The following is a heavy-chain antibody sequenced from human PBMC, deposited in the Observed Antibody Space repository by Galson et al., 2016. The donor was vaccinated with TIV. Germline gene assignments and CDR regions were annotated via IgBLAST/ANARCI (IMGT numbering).Heavy chain of an antibody. V-gene: IGHV4-61*02. J-gene: IGHJ4*02. CDR1: GGSISSGSYF. Sequence: TLSLTCAVSGGSISSGSYFWSWIQQPAGNGLEWIGRIYANGNTHYSPTLKSRVTMSVDASKKQISLRLSSVTAADTAVYFCANDYGAGYFDHWGQGAVVTVSS. D-gene: IGHD4-17*01. CDR3: ANDYGAGYFDH. CDR2: IYANGNT.